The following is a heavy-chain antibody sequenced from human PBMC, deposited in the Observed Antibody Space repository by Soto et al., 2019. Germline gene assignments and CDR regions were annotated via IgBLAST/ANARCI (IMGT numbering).Heavy chain of an antibody. CDR1: GFTFRNHW. CDR3: VRSSYSSLSVDS. D-gene: IGHD6-13*01. J-gene: IGHJ4*02. CDR2: ISSDGSIR. Sequence: EVQLVESGGGVVQPEGSLRLSCAASGFTFRNHWMHWVRQAPGKGLVWVSRISSDGSIRNYADSVKGRFMISRDNPKQTLYLQMNILRAADTAVYYRVRSSYSSLSVDSWGQGTLVNASS. V-gene: IGHV3-74*01.